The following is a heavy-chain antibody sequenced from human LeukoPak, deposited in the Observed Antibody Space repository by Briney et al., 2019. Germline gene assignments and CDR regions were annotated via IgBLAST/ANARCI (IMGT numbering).Heavy chain of an antibody. CDR1: GFTFSSYG. Sequence: GGSLRLSCAAAGFTFSSYGMHWVRQAPGKGLEWVAFIRYDGSNKYYADSVKGRFTISRDNSKNTLYLQMNSLRAEDTAVYYCAKELPLYCSGGSCYANWFDPWGQGTLVTVSS. V-gene: IGHV3-30*02. CDR2: IRYDGSNK. J-gene: IGHJ5*02. CDR3: AKELPLYCSGGSCYANWFDP. D-gene: IGHD2-15*01.